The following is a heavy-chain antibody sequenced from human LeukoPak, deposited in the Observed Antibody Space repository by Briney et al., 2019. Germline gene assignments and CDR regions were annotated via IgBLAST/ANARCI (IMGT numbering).Heavy chain of an antibody. Sequence: ASVKVSCKASGYTLTSYDINWVRQASGQGLEYMGWMNPNSGNTGYEQKFQGRVTMTRNTSISTAYMELSSLRSEDTAVYYCARGAKYGSGTPYYFDYWGQGTLVTVSS. D-gene: IGHD3-10*01. V-gene: IGHV1-8*01. CDR3: ARGAKYGSGTPYYFDY. J-gene: IGHJ4*02. CDR1: GYTLTSYD. CDR2: MNPNSGNT.